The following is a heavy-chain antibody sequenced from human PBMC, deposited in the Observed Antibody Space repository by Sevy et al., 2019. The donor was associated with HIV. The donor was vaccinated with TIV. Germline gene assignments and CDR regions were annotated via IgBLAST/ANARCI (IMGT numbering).Heavy chain of an antibody. J-gene: IGHJ4*02. Sequence: GGSLRLSCAASGFTFTSYEMNWVRQAPGKGLEWVSYISSSGSTIYYADSVKGRFTISRDNAKNSLYLQMNSLRAEDTAVYYCARAEGLGYKTSFDYWGQGTLVTVSS. CDR1: GFTFTSYE. D-gene: IGHD5-12*01. CDR2: ISSSGSTI. CDR3: ARAEGLGYKTSFDY. V-gene: IGHV3-48*03.